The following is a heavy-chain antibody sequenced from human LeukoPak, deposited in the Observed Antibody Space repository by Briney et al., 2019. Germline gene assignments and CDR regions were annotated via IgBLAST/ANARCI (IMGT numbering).Heavy chain of an antibody. CDR1: GGIFNSFT. Sequence: GASVKVSCKASGGIFNSFTVNWVRQAPGQGLEWMGGIIPIFGTANYAQKFQGRVTITADESTSTAYMELSSLRSEDTAVYYCARGLGSFHYFDYWGQGTLVTVSS. CDR2: IIPIFGTA. D-gene: IGHD1-26*01. CDR3: ARGLGSFHYFDY. J-gene: IGHJ4*02. V-gene: IGHV1-69*13.